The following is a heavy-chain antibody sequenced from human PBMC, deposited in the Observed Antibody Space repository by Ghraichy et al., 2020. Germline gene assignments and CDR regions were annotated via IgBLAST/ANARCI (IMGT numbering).Heavy chain of an antibody. CDR1: GFILSDYN. CDR2: ISSSSRFT. CDR3: ARASRVVRFYYYDGMDV. V-gene: IGHV3-48*02. D-gene: IGHD4-23*01. Sequence: GESLNISCSASGFILSDYNMNWVRQAPGKGLEWLSYISSSSRFTSYADSVKGRFTVSRDTAKNSLELQMNSLRDEDTAVYYCARASRVVRFYYYDGMDVWGQGTTVTV. J-gene: IGHJ6*02.